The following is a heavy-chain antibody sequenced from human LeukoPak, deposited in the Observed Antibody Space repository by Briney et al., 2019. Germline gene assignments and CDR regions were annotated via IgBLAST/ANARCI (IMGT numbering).Heavy chain of an antibody. CDR2: IYYTGST. D-gene: IGHD5-18*01. J-gene: IGHJ5*02. CDR1: GGSIISYY. CDR3: ARDGRGYSYGVGFDP. Sequence: PSVTLSLTCTVSGGSIISYYWTWIRQPPGKGLEWIGYIYYTGSTKYNPSLKSRVTISVDTSKNQFSLKLSSVTAADTAVYYCARDGRGYSYGVGFDPWGQGTLVTVSS. V-gene: IGHV4-59*01.